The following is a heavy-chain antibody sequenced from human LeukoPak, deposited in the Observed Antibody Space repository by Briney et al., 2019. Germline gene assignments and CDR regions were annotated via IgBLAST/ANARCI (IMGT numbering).Heavy chain of an antibody. Sequence: PSETLSLTCTVSGGSISSGSYYWSWIRQPAGKGLEWIGRIYTSGSTNYNPSLKSRVTMSVDTSKNQFSLKLSSVTAADTAVYYCARDRRNDYSNYWYYYYMDVWGKGTTVIVSS. CDR3: ARDRRNDYSNYWYYYYMDV. V-gene: IGHV4-61*02. CDR1: GGSISSGSYY. D-gene: IGHD4-11*01. J-gene: IGHJ6*03. CDR2: IYTSGST.